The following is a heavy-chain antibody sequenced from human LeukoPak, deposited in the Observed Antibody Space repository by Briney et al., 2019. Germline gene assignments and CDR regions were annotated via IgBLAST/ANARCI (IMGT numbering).Heavy chain of an antibody. CDR3: ARHGGLSDYYYYGMDV. V-gene: IGHV4-59*08. D-gene: IGHD2-15*01. J-gene: IGHJ6*02. Sequence: SETLSLTCTVSGGSISSYYWSWIRQPPGKGLEWIGYIYYSGSTNYNPSLKSRVTISVDTSKNQFSLKLSSVTAADTAVYYCARHGGLSDYYYYGMDVWGQGTTVTVSS. CDR1: GGSISSYY. CDR2: IYYSGST.